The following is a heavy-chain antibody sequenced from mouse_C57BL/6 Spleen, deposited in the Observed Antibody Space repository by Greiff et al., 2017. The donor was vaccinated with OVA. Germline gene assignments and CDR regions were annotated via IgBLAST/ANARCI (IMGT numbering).Heavy chain of an antibody. CDR2: IHPNSGST. V-gene: IGHV1-64*01. J-gene: IGHJ4*01. CDR3: ASYDYGDYAMDY. Sequence: QVQLKQPGAELVKPGASVKLSCKASGYTFTSYWMHWVKQRPGQGLEWIGMIHPNSGSTNYNEKFKSKATLTVDKSSSTAYMQLSSLTSEDSAVYYCASYDYGDYAMDYWGQGTSVTVSS. D-gene: IGHD2-4*01. CDR1: GYTFTSYW.